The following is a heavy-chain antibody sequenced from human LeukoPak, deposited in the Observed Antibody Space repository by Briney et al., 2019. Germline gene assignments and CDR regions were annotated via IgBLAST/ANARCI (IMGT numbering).Heavy chain of an antibody. Sequence: PGGSLRLSCAASGFTFSSYSMNWVRQAPGKGLEWVSYISSSSSTIYYADSVKGRFTISRDNTKNSVYLQMSSLRAEDTAVYYCARDVWGPEYWGQGTLVTVSS. D-gene: IGHD1-14*01. V-gene: IGHV3-48*04. CDR2: ISSSSSTI. CDR1: GFTFSSYS. J-gene: IGHJ4*02. CDR3: ARDVWGPEY.